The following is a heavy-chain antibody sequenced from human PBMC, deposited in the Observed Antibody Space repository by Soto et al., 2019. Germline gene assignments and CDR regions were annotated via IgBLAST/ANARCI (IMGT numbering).Heavy chain of an antibody. CDR2: ISGSGGST. D-gene: IGHD6-19*01. V-gene: IGHV3-23*01. Sequence: GGSLRLSCAASGFTFSSYAMSWVRQAPGKGLEWVSAISGSGGSTYYADSVKGRFTISRDNSKNTLYLQMNSLRAEDTAVYYCAKTGGGWNYYYYGMDVWGQGTTVTVSS. J-gene: IGHJ6*02. CDR3: AKTGGGWNYYYYGMDV. CDR1: GFTFSSYA.